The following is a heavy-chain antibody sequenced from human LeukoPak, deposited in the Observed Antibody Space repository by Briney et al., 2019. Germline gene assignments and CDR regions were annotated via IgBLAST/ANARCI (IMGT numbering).Heavy chain of an antibody. CDR2: TYASGST. CDR3: ERDDGLVDDY. CDR1: GGSICSYY. J-gene: IGHJ4*02. Sequence: PSETLSLTCTVSGGSICSYYWSWIPHPPGRGREWIARTYASGSTNYNPSLKSRVTMSVHTSKNQFSLKLSSVTAAATAVYYCERDDGLVDDYWGQGTLVTVSS. D-gene: IGHD6-19*01. V-gene: IGHV4-4*07.